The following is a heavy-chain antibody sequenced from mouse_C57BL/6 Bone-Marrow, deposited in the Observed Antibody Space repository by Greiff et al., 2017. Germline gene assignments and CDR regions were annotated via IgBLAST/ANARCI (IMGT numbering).Heavy chain of an antibody. D-gene: IGHD2-5*01. J-gene: IGHJ4*01. CDR2: IYPGDGDT. CDR1: GYAFSSSW. V-gene: IGHV1-82*01. CDR3: ARDNYSNYVPMDY. Sequence: LVEPGASVKISCKASGYAFSSSWMNWVKQRPGKGLEWIGRIYPGDGDTNYNGKFKGKATLTADKSSSTAYMQLSSLTSEDSAVYFCARDNYSNYVPMDYWGQGTSVTVSS.